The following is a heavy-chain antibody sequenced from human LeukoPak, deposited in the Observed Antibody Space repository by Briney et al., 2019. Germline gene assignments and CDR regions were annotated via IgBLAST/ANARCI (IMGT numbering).Heavy chain of an antibody. CDR1: GGTFSSYA. CDR3: ARDMGIAAAGNYDY. CDR2: IIPIFGTA. J-gene: IGHJ4*02. V-gene: IGHV1-69*13. Sequence: ASVKVSCTASGGTFSSYAISWVRQAPGQGLEWMGGIIPIFGTANYAQKFQGRVTITADESTSTAYMELSSLRSEDTAVYYCARDMGIAAAGNYDYWGQGTLVTVSS. D-gene: IGHD6-13*01.